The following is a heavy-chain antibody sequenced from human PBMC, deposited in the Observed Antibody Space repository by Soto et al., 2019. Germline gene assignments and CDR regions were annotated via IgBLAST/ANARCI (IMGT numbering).Heavy chain of an antibody. V-gene: IGHV3-7*01. CDR3: ARAGYCSGPICYSPHHYYMDV. D-gene: IGHD2-15*01. Sequence: EVQLMESGGDLVQPGGSLRLSCAASGFTFSSYWMTWVRQAPGKGLEWGASIKHEGIEMYSVDSVKGRFTVSRDNAKNSLYLQMNSLRAEDTAVYYCARAGYCSGPICYSPHHYYMDVWGTGTTVTVSS. CDR1: GFTFSSYW. J-gene: IGHJ6*03. CDR2: IKHEGIEM.